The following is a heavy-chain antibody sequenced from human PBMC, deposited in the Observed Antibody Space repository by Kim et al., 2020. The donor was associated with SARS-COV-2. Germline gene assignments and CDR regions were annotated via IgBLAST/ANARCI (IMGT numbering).Heavy chain of an antibody. CDR3: GRAIAVAANKYYYGMDV. J-gene: IGHJ6*02. Sequence: KGRFTISRDKAKNSLYLQMNSLGAEDTAVYYCGRAIAVAANKYYYGMDVWGQGTTVTVSS. D-gene: IGHD6-19*01. V-gene: IGHV3-11*06.